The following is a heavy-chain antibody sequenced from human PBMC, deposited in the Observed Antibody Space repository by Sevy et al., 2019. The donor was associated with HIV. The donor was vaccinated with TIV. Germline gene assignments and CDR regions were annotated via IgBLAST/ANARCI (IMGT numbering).Heavy chain of an antibody. CDR1: GFTLSSYD. CDR2: IGTAGDT. Sequence: GGSLRLSCAASGFTLSSYDMHWVRQATGKGLEWVSAIGTAGDTYYPGTVNGRFTISRENAKNSLYLQMNSLRAGDTAVYYCPREAYGDAFDIWGQGTMVTVSS. V-gene: IGHV3-13*01. CDR3: PREAYGDAFDI. D-gene: IGHD3-10*01. J-gene: IGHJ3*02.